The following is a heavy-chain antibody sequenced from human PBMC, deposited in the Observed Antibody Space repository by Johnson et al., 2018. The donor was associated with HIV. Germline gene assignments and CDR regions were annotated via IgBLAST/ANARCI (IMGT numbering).Heavy chain of an antibody. CDR3: ANEVYAFDI. J-gene: IGHJ3*02. CDR1: GFSISSNY. D-gene: IGHD2-8*01. CDR2: ISYDGSNK. V-gene: IGHV3-30*18. Sequence: QMLLVESGGGLIQPGGSLRLSCKASGFSISSNYMSWVRQPPGKGLEWVAVISYDGSNKYYADSVKGRFTISRDNSKNTLYLQMNSLRAEDTAVYYCANEVYAFDIWGQGTMVTVSS.